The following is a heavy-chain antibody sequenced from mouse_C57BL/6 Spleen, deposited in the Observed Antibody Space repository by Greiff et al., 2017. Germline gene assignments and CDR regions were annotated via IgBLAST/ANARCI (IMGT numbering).Heavy chain of an antibody. D-gene: IGHD1-1*02. Sequence: DVMLVESGGGLVQPGGSLSLSCAASGFTFTAYYMSWVRQPPGKALEWLGFIRNKANGYTTEYSASVKGRFTISRDNSQSILYLQMNALRAEDSATYDCARWGGNYGYCDVWGTGTTVTVAS. CDR3: ARWGGNYGYCDV. V-gene: IGHV7-3*01. CDR2: IRNKANGYTT. CDR1: GFTFTAYY. J-gene: IGHJ1*03.